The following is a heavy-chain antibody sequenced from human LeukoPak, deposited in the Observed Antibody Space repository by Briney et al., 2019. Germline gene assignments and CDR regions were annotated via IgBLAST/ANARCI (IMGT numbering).Heavy chain of an antibody. CDR1: GFSFSTHG. CDR3: AKEWARWCYDY. Sequence: GGSLRLSCAASGFSFSTHGMHWVRQAPGKGLEWVAVMSSGGSNKYYADAVKGLFTISRDNSKNTLYLQMSRLRGEDTGVYYCAKEWARWCYDYWGQGTLVTVSS. J-gene: IGHJ4*02. CDR2: MSSGGSNK. V-gene: IGHV3-30*18. D-gene: IGHD2-8*02.